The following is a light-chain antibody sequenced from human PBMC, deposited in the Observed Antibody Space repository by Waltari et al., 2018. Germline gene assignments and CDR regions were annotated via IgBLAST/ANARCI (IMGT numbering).Light chain of an antibody. CDR1: QTISNH. CDR3: QHSDGPSP. J-gene: IGKJ2*01. Sequence: DIQMTQSPSSLSASVGDRVTITCRASQTISNHLNWYQHKPGQAPRLLIVGVSSFRGGVPSRFRGSGSETDFTLTISGLQPEDLATYYCQHSDGPSPFGQGTKLEIK. V-gene: IGKV1-39*01. CDR2: GVS.